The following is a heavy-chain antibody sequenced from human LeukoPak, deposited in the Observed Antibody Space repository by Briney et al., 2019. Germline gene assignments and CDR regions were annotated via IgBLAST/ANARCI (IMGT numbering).Heavy chain of an antibody. CDR2: ISYDGSNK. J-gene: IGHJ4*02. D-gene: IGHD1-26*01. CDR3: AKRMSGSYYPEY. CDR1: GFTFSSYG. V-gene: IGHV3-30*18. Sequence: GGSLRLSCAASGFTFSSYGMHWVRQAPGKGLEWVAVISYDGSNKYYADSVKGRFTISRDNSENTLYLQMNSLTAEDTAVYYCAKRMSGSYYPEYWGQGTLVTVST.